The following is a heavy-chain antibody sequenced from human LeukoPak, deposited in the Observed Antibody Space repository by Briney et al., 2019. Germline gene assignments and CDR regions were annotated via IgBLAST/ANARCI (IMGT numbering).Heavy chain of an antibody. CDR1: GFTFSSYS. CDR3: AKYEVSIVVVPLWGAFDI. V-gene: IGHV3-23*01. CDR2: ISGSGGST. J-gene: IGHJ3*02. D-gene: IGHD2-15*01. Sequence: GGSLRLSCAASGFTFSSYSMNWVRQAPGKGLEWVSAISGSGGSTYYADSVKGRFTISRDNSKNTLYLQMNSLRAEDTAVYYCAKYEVSIVVVPLWGAFDIWGQGTMVTVSS.